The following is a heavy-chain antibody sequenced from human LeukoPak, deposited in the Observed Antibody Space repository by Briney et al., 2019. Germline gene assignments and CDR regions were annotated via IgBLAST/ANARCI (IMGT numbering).Heavy chain of an antibody. CDR3: ACGKYYSTWSDP. J-gene: IGHJ5*02. D-gene: IGHD3-10*01. CDR1: GYDFSTYW. V-gene: IGHV5-51*01. CDR2: ICHADCSY. Sequence: GESLKIYCKGFGYDFSTYWTGWVRHVPGEGLEWMGIICHADCSYHFSRSFQGQVIISVDKSISTAYLQWSSLKDSDTAMYYCACGKYYSTWSDPWGQGTLVTV.